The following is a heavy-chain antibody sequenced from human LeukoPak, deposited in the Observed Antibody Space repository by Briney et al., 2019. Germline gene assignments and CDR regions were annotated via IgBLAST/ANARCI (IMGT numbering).Heavy chain of an antibody. J-gene: IGHJ5*02. CDR1: GFIFSDHY. Sequence: GGSLRLSCAASGFIFSDHYIDWVRQAPGKGLEWVGRTRNKANSYTTEYAASVKGRFTISRDDPKNLLYLQMNSLKSEDTAVYYCGRSGRYRPSDLWGQGTLVTVSS. D-gene: IGHD1-26*01. CDR2: TRNKANSYTT. V-gene: IGHV3-72*01. CDR3: GRSGRYRPSDL.